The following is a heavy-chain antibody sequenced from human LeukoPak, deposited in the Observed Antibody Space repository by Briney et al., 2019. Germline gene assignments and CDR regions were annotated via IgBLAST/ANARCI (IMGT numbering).Heavy chain of an antibody. CDR2: IKQDGSEK. V-gene: IGHV3-7*01. Sequence: GGSLRLSCAASGFTFSSYWMSWVRQAPGKGLEWVANIKQDGSEKYYVDSVKGRFTISRDNAKNSLYLQMNSLRAEDTAVYYCARWEYYDRRWFDPWGQGTLVTVSS. D-gene: IGHD3-22*01. CDR1: GFTFSSYW. J-gene: IGHJ5*02. CDR3: ARWEYYDRRWFDP.